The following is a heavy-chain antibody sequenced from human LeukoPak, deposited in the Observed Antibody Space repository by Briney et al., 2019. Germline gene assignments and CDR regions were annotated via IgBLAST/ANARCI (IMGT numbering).Heavy chain of an antibody. CDR3: ARDPGIVVVTEFDY. CDR2: ISAYNGNT. J-gene: IGHJ4*02. CDR1: GYTFTSYG. V-gene: IGHV1-18*01. Sequence: ASVKVSCKASGYTFTSYGISWVRQAPGQGLEWMGWISAYNGNTNYAQKLQGRVTMTTGTSTSTAYMELRSLRSDDTAVYYCARDPGIVVVTEFDYWGQGTLVTVSS. D-gene: IGHD3-22*01.